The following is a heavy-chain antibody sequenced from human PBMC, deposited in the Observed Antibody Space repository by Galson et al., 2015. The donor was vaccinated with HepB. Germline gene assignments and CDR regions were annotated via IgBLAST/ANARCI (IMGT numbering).Heavy chain of an antibody. J-gene: IGHJ4*02. V-gene: IGHV1-18*01. D-gene: IGHD5-24*01. CDR2: INTYSGST. CDR3: ARGGLAAIGGPSFDS. CDR1: GYTFTTYG. Sequence: SVKVSCKASGYTFTTYGISWVRLAPGQGLEWMGRINTYSGSTIYAQRFQDRVTMTADTSTTTAYLELGSLRFDDTDVYYCARGGLAAIGGPSFDSWGQGTLVTVSS.